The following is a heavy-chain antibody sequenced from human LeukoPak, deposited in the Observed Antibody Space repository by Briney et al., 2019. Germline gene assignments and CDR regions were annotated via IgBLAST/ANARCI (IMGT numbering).Heavy chain of an antibody. CDR2: IGTAGDT. Sequence: GGSLRLSCAASGFTFTNYDMHWVRHAAGKGLEWVSAIGTAGDTYYPGSVKGRFTISRENAKNSLYLQMNSLSAGDTAVYYCASSPAYCSSWYAIDKWGQGTLVTVSS. CDR3: ASSPAYCSSWYAIDK. D-gene: IGHD6-13*01. J-gene: IGHJ4*02. V-gene: IGHV3-13*01. CDR1: GFTFTNYD.